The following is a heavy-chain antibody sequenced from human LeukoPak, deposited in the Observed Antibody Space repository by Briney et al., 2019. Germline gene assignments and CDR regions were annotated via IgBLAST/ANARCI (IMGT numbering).Heavy chain of an antibody. D-gene: IGHD3-9*01. CDR1: GFTFSNYG. CDR2: ISGSGTST. V-gene: IGHV3-23*01. Sequence: GGSLRLSCAASGFTFSNYGMSWVRQAPGKELEWVSAISGSGTSTYYADSVKGRFTISRDNSKNTLYLQMNSLRAEDTAVYYCANGQLEYFDWSPDLHAFDIWGQGTMVTVSS. J-gene: IGHJ3*02. CDR3: ANGQLEYFDWSPDLHAFDI.